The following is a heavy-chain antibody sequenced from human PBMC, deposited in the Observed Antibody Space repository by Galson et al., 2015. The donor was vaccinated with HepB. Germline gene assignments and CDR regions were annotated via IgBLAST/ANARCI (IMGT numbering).Heavy chain of an antibody. CDR3: ARTPDYGSGSFHNAWFDP. CDR1: GYTFRDYA. V-gene: IGHV7-4-1*01. CDR2: INTNTGNP. J-gene: IGHJ5*02. Sequence: SVKVSCKASGYTFRDYAMNWVRQAAGQGLEWMGWINTNTGNPTYAQGFTGRFVFSLDTSVNTTFLHIASLKDEDTAVYYCARTPDYGSGSFHNAWFDPWGQGTLVTVSP. D-gene: IGHD3-10*01.